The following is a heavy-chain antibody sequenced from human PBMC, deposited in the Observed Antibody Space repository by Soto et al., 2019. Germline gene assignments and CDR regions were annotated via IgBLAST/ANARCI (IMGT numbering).Heavy chain of an antibody. J-gene: IGHJ4*02. D-gene: IGHD3-3*02. V-gene: IGHV4-38-2*01. CDR3: AIVKLAGRGSFHD. CDR1: GYSITNGYY. Sequence: LETLSLTCAVSGYSITNGYYWGWIRQPPGKGLEWIGSIYHSGNTYYNPSLKSRVTLSIDTSKNQFSLKLRSVTAADTAMYYCAIVKLAGRGSFHDWGQGTLVTVSS. CDR2: IYHSGNT.